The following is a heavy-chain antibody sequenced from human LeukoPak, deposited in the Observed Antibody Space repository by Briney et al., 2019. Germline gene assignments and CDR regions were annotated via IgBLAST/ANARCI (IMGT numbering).Heavy chain of an antibody. J-gene: IGHJ6*03. CDR3: AKVAVGATYYMDV. V-gene: IGHV3-23*01. D-gene: IGHD1-26*01. Sequence: PSETLSLTCAVYGGSFSGYYWSWVRQAPGKGLEWVSAISGSGGSTYYADSVKGRFTISRDNSKNTLYLQMNSLRAEDTAVYYCAKVAVGATYYMDVWGKGTTVTISS. CDR2: ISGSGGST. CDR1: GGSFSGYY.